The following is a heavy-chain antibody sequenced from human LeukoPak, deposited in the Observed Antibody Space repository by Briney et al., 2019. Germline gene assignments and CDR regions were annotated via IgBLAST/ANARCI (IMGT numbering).Heavy chain of an antibody. J-gene: IGHJ4*02. CDR1: GGSISSYY. Sequence: ASETLSLTCTVSGGSISSYYWSWIRQPAGKGLEWIGRIYSSGSTNYNPSLKSRVTISVDTSKNQFSLKLNSVTAADTAVYYCARGVYIAAAQYGYWGQGTLVTVSS. CDR3: ARGVYIAAAQYGY. V-gene: IGHV4-4*07. CDR2: IYSSGST. D-gene: IGHD6-13*01.